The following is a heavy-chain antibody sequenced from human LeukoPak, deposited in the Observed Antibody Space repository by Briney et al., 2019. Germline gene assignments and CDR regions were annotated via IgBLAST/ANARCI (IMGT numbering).Heavy chain of an antibody. CDR1: GFTFSNAW. V-gene: IGHV3-15*01. D-gene: IGHD3-22*01. CDR3: TTEVYYDSSGYRYFDY. CDR2: IKSKTDGGTT. J-gene: IGHJ4*02. Sequence: GGSLRLSCAASGFTFSNAWMCWVRQAPGKGLEWVGRIKSKTDGGTTDYAAPVKGRFTISRDDSKNTLYLQMNSLKTEDTAVYYCTTEVYYDSSGYRYFDYWGQGTLVTVSS.